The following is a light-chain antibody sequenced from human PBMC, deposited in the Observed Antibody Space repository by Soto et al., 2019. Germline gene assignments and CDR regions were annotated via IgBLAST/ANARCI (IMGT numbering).Light chain of an antibody. CDR1: QSVSSN. J-gene: IGKJ5*01. V-gene: IGKV3D-11*02. CDR3: QQRSNWHPIT. Sequence: EIVMTQSPATLSVSPGERATLSCRASQSVSSNLAWYQQKPGQAPRLIIYDASNRANGIPARFSGSGSGTDFTLTLSSLEPEDFAFYYCQQRSNWHPITFGQGTRLEIK. CDR2: DAS.